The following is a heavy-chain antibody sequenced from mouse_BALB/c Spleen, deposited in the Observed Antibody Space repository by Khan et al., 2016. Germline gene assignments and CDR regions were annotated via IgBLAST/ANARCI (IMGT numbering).Heavy chain of an antibody. CDR2: INPDSSKI. V-gene: IGHV4-1*02. CDR3: ASRGYYFAMDN. Sequence: EVKLLESGGGLVQPGGSLKLSCAASGFDFSRYWMSWVRQAPGKGLEWIGEINPDSSKINYTPSLQDKFIISRDNAKNTLYLQMSKVRSEDTALXYCASRGYYFAMDNWGQGTSVTVSS. CDR1: GFDFSRYW. J-gene: IGHJ4*01.